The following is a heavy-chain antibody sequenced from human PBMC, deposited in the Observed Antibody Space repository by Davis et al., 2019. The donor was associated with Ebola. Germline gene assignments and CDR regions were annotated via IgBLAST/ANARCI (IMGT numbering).Heavy chain of an antibody. CDR3: ARGSV. CDR2: IKQDGSET. J-gene: IGHJ6*04. V-gene: IGHV3-7*01. CDR1: GFTFSSYW. Sequence: GESLKISCAASGFTFSSYWMNWVRQAPGKGLEWVANIKQDGSETYYVDSLKGRFNIYRDNANNSLYLQMNSLRAEDTAVYYCARGSVWGKGTTVTVSS.